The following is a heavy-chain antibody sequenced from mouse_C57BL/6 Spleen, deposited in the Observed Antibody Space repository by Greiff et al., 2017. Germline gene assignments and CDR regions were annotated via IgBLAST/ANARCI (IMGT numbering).Heavy chain of an antibody. Sequence: QVQLQQSDAELVKPGASVKISCKVSGYTFTDHSIHWLKQRPEQGLEWIGYIYPRDGSTKYNEKFKGKATLIADKTSITANVQLNSLTSEDSAVYFCASTRYDYDVEDYAMDYWGQGTSVTVSS. CDR1: GYTFTDHS. CDR2: IYPRDGST. J-gene: IGHJ4*01. V-gene: IGHV1-78*01. CDR3: ASTRYDYDVEDYAMDY. D-gene: IGHD2-4*01.